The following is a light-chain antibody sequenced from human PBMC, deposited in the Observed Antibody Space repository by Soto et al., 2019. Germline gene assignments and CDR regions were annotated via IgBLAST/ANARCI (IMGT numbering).Light chain of an antibody. CDR2: AAS. V-gene: IGKV3-15*01. CDR3: QQYNNRIT. CDR1: QSVSSN. J-gene: IGKJ5*01. Sequence: EIVMTQSPAPLSVSPGERATLSCRASQSVSSNLAWYQQKPGQAPRLLIYAASNRATGVPARFSGSWSGTESTLTISSLQSEDFAVYYCQQYNNRITFGQGTRLEIK.